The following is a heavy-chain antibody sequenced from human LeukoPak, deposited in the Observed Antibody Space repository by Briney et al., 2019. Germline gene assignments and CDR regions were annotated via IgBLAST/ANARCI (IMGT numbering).Heavy chain of an antibody. V-gene: IGHV1-2*02. CDR2: INPNSGGT. D-gene: IGHD1-14*01. Sequence: GASVKVSYKASGYTFTGYYMHWVRQAPGQGLEWMGWINPNSGGTNFAQKFQGRVTMTRDTSISTAYMELSRLRSDDTAVCYCARENRGGTSISSHIYYFDYWGQGTLVTVSS. CDR3: ARENRGGTSISSHIYYFDY. J-gene: IGHJ4*02. CDR1: GYTFTGYY.